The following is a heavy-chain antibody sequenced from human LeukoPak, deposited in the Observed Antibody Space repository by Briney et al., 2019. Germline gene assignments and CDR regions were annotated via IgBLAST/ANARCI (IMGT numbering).Heavy chain of an antibody. CDR2: IYYSGST. CDR1: GGSISSYY. J-gene: IGHJ6*02. Sequence: SETLSLTCTVSGGSISSYYWSWIRQPPGKGLEWIGYIYYSGSTNYNPSLKSRVTISVDTSKNQFSLKLSSVTVADTAVYYCARFSRDSYYYYGMDVWGQGTTVTVSS. V-gene: IGHV4-59*01. CDR3: ARFSRDSYYYYGMDV.